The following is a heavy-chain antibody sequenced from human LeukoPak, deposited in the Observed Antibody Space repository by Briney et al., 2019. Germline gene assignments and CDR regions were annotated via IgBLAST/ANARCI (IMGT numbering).Heavy chain of an antibody. CDR3: ARTVRKRDSSGYYQGNYYYYGMDV. J-gene: IGHJ6*02. D-gene: IGHD3-22*01. CDR1: GGSFSSYY. Sequence: SETLSLTCAVYGGSFSSYYWSWIRQPPGKGLEWIGYIYYSGSTNYNPSLKSRVTISVDTSKNQFSLKLSSVTAADTAVYYCARTVRKRDSSGYYQGNYYYYGMDVWGQGTTVTVSS. CDR2: IYYSGST. V-gene: IGHV4-59*01.